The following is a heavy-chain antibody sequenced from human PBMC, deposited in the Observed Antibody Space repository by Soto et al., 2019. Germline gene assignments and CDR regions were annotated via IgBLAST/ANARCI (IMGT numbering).Heavy chain of an antibody. J-gene: IGHJ4*02. CDR1: GGSISSSSYY. D-gene: IGHD6-19*01. CDR3: ATSYSSGWSYYYFDY. Sequence: SDTLSLTCTVSGGSISSSSYYWDWIRQPPGKGLEWIGSIYYSGSTYYNPSLKSRVTISVDTSKNQFSLKLSSVTAADTAVYYCATSYSSGWSYYYFDYWGQGTLVTVS. V-gene: IGHV4-39*01. CDR2: IYYSGST.